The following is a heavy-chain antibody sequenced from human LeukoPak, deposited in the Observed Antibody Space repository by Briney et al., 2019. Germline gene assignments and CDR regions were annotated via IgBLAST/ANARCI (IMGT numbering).Heavy chain of an antibody. CDR1: GGSISGYY. J-gene: IGHJ4*02. CDR3: ARLLDHRIVQSNSIRDY. V-gene: IGHV4-34*01. CDR2: INHSGST. Sequence: PSETLSLTCTVSGGSISGYYWSWIRQPPGKGLEWIGEINHSGSTNYNPSLKSRVTISVDTSKNQFSLKLGSVTAADTAVYYCARLLDHRIVQSNSIRDYWGQGTLVTVSS. D-gene: IGHD2/OR15-2a*01.